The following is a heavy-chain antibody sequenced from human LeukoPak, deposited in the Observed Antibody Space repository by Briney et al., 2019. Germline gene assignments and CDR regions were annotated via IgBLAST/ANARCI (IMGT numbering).Heavy chain of an antibody. J-gene: IGHJ4*02. CDR3: ARMYYYGSGSYYNH. Sequence: PSQTMSLTCAVYGGSLSGYYWSWIRQPPGKGLEWIGEINHSGSTNYNPSLKSRVTISVDTSQNQFSLKRGSVAAADTAVYYFARMYYYGSGSYYNHWGQGTLVTVSS. CDR2: INHSGST. CDR1: GGSLSGYY. V-gene: IGHV4-34*01. D-gene: IGHD3-10*01.